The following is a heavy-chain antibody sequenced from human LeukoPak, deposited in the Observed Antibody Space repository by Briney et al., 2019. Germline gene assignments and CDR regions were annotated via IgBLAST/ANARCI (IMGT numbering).Heavy chain of an antibody. CDR3: AAYYYDSSGYYYYYYYMDV. D-gene: IGHD3-22*01. J-gene: IGHJ6*03. V-gene: IGHV4-38-2*01. CDR2: IYTSGST. CDR1: GYSISSGYY. Sequence: MASETLSLTCAVSGYSISSGYYWGWIRQPPGKGLEWIGRIYTSGSTNYNPSLKSRVTISVDTSKNQFSLKLSSVTAADTAVYYCAAYYYDSSGYYYYYYYMDVWGKGTTVTVSS.